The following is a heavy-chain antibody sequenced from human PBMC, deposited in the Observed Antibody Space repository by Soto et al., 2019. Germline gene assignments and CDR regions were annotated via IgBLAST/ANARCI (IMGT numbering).Heavy chain of an antibody. J-gene: IGHJ4*02. CDR3: VRDGGYDYGNRRAEY. V-gene: IGHV3-7*01. CDR2: IKQDGSEK. D-gene: IGHD4-17*01. CDR1: GFIFSHYW. Sequence: EVQLVESGGGLVQPGGSLRLSCAASGFIFSHYWMSWVRQAPGKGLEWVANIKQDGSEKYYADSVRGRFTISRDNAKNSLSLQMNSLRPEDTPVYYCVRDGGYDYGNRRAEYWGQGTLSPSPQ.